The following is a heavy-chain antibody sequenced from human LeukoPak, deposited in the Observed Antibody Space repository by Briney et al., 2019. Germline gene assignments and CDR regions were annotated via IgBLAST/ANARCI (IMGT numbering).Heavy chain of an antibody. CDR1: GFTFNTYA. V-gene: IGHV3-23*01. Sequence: GGSLRLSCAASGFTFNTYAMSWVRQAPGNGLEWVSFISGSGGTIYYADSVKGRFTISRDNSKNTLYLQMNSLRAEDTAVYYCAKDRRVKWLSHYFDYWGQGTLVTVSS. CDR3: AKDRRVKWLSHYFDY. D-gene: IGHD6-19*01. CDR2: ISGSGGTI. J-gene: IGHJ4*02.